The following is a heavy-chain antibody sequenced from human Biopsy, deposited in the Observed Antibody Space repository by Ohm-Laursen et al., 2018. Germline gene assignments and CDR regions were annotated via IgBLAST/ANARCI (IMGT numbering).Heavy chain of an antibody. Sequence: TQTLTLTCSFSGFSLSARGMCVSWIRQAPGKALEWLARVDWDDYKDYRASLQTRLSISKDTSNDQVVLTVNNVDPADTATYYCARTPILIVSAGLVYRHRRHLQGMDVWGQGIAVTVS. CDR2: VDWDDYK. D-gene: IGHD6-13*01. CDR1: GFSLSARGMC. J-gene: IGHJ6*02. V-gene: IGHV2-70*11. CDR3: ARTPILIVSAGLVYRHRRHLQGMDV.